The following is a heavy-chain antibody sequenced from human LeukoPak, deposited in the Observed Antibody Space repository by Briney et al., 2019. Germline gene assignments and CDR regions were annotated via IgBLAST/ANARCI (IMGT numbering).Heavy chain of an antibody. Sequence: PSETLSLTCTVSGGSISSYYWSWIRQPAGKGLESIGHISTSGSTIYNPSLKSRVTMSVDTSKNQFSLKLSSVTAADTAVYYCAREVWGSGREFGNWFDPWGQGTLVTVSS. V-gene: IGHV4-4*07. CDR3: AREVWGSGREFGNWFDP. J-gene: IGHJ5*02. CDR2: ISTSGST. CDR1: GGSISSYY. D-gene: IGHD3-10*01.